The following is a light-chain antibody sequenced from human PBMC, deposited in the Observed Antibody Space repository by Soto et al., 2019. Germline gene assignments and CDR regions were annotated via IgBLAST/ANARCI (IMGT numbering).Light chain of an antibody. CDR1: RSDVGSYNL. CDR2: EVS. CDR3: CSYAGSDTFAV. Sequence: QSALTQPASVSGSRGQSITISCTGTRSDVGSYNLVSWYQQHPGKAPKLMISEVSRRPSGVSNRFSGSKSGNTASLTISGLQAEDEADYYCCSYAGSDTFAVFGSGTKLTVL. V-gene: IGLV2-23*02. J-gene: IGLJ1*01.